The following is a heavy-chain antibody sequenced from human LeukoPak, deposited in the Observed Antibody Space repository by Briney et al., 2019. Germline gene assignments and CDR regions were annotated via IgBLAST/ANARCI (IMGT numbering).Heavy chain of an antibody. J-gene: IGHJ4*02. D-gene: IGHD1-26*01. V-gene: IGHV3-23*01. CDR3: AKDRYSGSYYGLFVY. CDR2: ISGSGGST. Sequence: AGGSLRLSCAASGFTFSSYAMSWVRQAPGKGLEWVSAISGSGGSTYYADSVRGRFTISRDNSKNTLYLQMNSLRAEDTAVYYCAKDRYSGSYYGLFVYWGQGTLVTVSS. CDR1: GFTFSSYA.